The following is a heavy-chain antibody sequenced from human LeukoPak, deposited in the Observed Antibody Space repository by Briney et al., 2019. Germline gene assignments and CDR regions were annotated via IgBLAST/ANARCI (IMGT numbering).Heavy chain of an antibody. CDR2: ISGDGGST. J-gene: IGHJ4*02. V-gene: IGHV3-43*02. D-gene: IGHD3-22*01. CDR3: AKDLNYYDSSGYYGVDY. CDR1: GFTFDDYA. Sequence: GGSLRLSCAASGFTFDDYAMHWVRQAPGKGLEWVSLISGDGGSTYYADSVKGRLTISRDNSKNSLYLQMNSLRTEDTALYYCAKDLNYYDSSGYYGVDYWGQGTLVTVSS.